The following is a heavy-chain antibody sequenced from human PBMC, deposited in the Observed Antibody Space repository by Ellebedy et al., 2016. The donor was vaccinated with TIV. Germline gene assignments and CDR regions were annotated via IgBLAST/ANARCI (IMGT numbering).Heavy chain of an antibody. CDR1: GGSFSGYY. CDR3: ARLGDYIPPAAEYFQH. CDR2: INHSGST. V-gene: IGHV4-34*01. D-gene: IGHD4-11*01. J-gene: IGHJ1*01. Sequence: SETLSLTCAVYGGSFSGYYWSWIRQPPGKGLEWIGEINHSGSTNYNPSLKSRVTISVDTSKNQFSLKLSSVTAADTAVYYCARLGDYIPPAAEYFQHWGQGTLVTVSS.